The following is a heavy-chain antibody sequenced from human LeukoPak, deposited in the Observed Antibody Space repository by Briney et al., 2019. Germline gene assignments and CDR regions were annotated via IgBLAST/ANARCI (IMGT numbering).Heavy chain of an antibody. V-gene: IGHV7-4-1*02. CDR1: GYTFTFYA. D-gene: IGHD4-17*01. CDR2: INTNTGNP. Sequence: ASVKVSCKASGYTFTFYAMNWVRQAPGQGLDWMGWINTNTGNPTYAQGFTGRFVFSLDTSVSTASLQISSLNARDTALYYCAREASNDYGEELIDSWGQGTLVTVSS. J-gene: IGHJ4*02. CDR3: AREASNDYGEELIDS.